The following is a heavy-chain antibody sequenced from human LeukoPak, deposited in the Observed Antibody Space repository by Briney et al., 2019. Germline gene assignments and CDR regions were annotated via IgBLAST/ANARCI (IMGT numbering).Heavy chain of an antibody. CDR3: ARDPLGSSSWSDAIDI. D-gene: IGHD6-13*01. J-gene: IGHJ3*02. CDR2: ISSSGSTI. Sequence: GGSLRLSCAASGFTFSSYEMNWVRQAPGKGLEWVSYISSSGSTIYYADPVKGRFTISRDNANNSLYLQMSSLRAEDTAVYYCARDPLGSSSWSDAIDIWGQGTMVTVSS. CDR1: GFTFSSYE. V-gene: IGHV3-48*03.